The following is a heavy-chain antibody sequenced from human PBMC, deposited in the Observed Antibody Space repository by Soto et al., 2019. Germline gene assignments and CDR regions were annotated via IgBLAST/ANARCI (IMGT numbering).Heavy chain of an antibody. D-gene: IGHD5-18*01. CDR1: GYTFTSYG. J-gene: IGHJ5*02. CDR2: ISAYNGNT. CDR3: ARDYSYGGLDP. Sequence: ASVKISCKASGYTFTSYGISWVRRAPGQGLEWMGWISAYNGNTNYAQKLQGRVTMTTDTSTSTAYMELRSLRSDDTAVYYCARDYSYGGLDPWGEGTLVTVSS. V-gene: IGHV1-18*04.